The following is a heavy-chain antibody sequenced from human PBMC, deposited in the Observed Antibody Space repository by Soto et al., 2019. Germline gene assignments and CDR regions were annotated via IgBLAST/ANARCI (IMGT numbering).Heavy chain of an antibody. CDR2: IIPIPGIA. D-gene: IGHD2-2*01. V-gene: IGHV1-69*01. CDR1: GGTFGSYA. CDR3: ARSQGSSTSLEIYYYYYYGMDV. J-gene: IGHJ6*01. Sequence: QVQLVQSGAEVKKPGSSVKVSCKASGGTFGSYAISWVRQAPGQGLEWMGGIIPIPGIANYAQKFQGRGTIAADESTSTAYMELSSLRSEDTAVYYCARSQGSSTSLEIYYYYYYGMDVWGQGTTVTVSS.